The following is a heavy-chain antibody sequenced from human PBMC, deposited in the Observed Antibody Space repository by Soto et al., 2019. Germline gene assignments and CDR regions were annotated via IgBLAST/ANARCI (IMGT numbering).Heavy chain of an antibody. V-gene: IGHV3-23*01. CDR2: MTGSGGNT. CDR3: AKNAEATIRVGFDS. Sequence: EVQLLESGGGLVQPGGSLRLSCAASGFTFSTYAMNWVRQAPGKGLEWVSTMTGSGGNTYYADSVKGRFTISRDNSKNTLHLQMDGLRVEDTALYYGAKNAEATIRVGFDSWGQGTLVTVSS. J-gene: IGHJ4*02. CDR1: GFTFSTYA. D-gene: IGHD5-12*01.